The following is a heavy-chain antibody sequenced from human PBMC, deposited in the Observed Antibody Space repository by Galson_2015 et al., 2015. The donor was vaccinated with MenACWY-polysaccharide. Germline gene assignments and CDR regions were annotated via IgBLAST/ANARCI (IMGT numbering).Heavy chain of an antibody. V-gene: IGHV3-74*01. CDR3: SRPLDSGTYALGY. CDR2: IKYAGSIT. J-gene: IGHJ4*02. CDR1: GFTFSNYW. Sequence: SLRLSCAASGFTFSNYWMHWVRQSPGTGVEWVSIIKYAGSITGCADSVKGRFTIARDNAKNTLYLQMDSLTAEDTAVYYCSRPLDSGTYALGYWGQGTLVTVSS. D-gene: IGHD3-10*01.